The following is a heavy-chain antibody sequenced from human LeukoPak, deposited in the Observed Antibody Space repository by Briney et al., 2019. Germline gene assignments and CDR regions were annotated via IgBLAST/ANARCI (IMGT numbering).Heavy chain of an antibody. Sequence: PGGSLRLSCAASGFTFSNYAMTWVRQAPGKGLEWVSSISGSAGSTFYADSVKGRFTISRDNSKNTLYLQMSSLRDEDTAVYYCAEGGELLVVPYFDYWGQGTLVTVSS. V-gene: IGHV3-23*01. J-gene: IGHJ4*02. CDR3: AEGGELLVVPYFDY. D-gene: IGHD1-26*01. CDR1: GFTFSNYA. CDR2: ISGSAGST.